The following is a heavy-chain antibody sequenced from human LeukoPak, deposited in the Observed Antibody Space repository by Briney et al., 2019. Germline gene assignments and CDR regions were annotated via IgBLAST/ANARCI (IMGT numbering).Heavy chain of an antibody. CDR3: AKGQRVVVPSTRILDV. CDR1: RFTFGRYA. CDR2: IGDDGGAT. Sequence: QAGGSLRLSCAASRFTFGRYAMTWLRQAPGRGLEWVSIIGDDGGATYYADSVKGRFTISRDNSKNTLYLQMNTLRAEDTAVYYCAKGQRVVVPSTRILDVWGKGTTVTVSS. V-gene: IGHV3-23*01. D-gene: IGHD2-15*01. J-gene: IGHJ6*03.